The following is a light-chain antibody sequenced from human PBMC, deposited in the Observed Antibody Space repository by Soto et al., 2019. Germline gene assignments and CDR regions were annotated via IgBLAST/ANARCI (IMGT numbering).Light chain of an antibody. CDR2: EVS. Sequence: LTQPASVSGSPGQSITISCTGSSADIGSHDYVSWYQQHPGKVPKLIIYEVSKRPSGASDRFSGSKSGNAAYLSISGLQPEDEADYYCNSYTTTSALVFGTGTKVTVL. V-gene: IGLV2-14*01. CDR1: SADIGSHDY. CDR3: NSYTTTSALV. J-gene: IGLJ1*01.